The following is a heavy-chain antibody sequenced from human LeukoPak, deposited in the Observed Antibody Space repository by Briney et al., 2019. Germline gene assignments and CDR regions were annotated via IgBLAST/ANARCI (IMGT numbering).Heavy chain of an antibody. CDR3: AHGTMYQLDY. CDR2: ISYDGSNE. J-gene: IGHJ4*02. V-gene: IGHV3-30*04. D-gene: IGHD2-2*01. CDR1: GFTFSSYV. Sequence: GGSLRLSCAASGFTFSSYVMHWVRQAPGKGLEWVAIISYDGSNEYYADSVKGRFTISRDNSKNTLYLRMNSLRAADTAVYYCAHGTMYQLDYWGQGTLVTVSS.